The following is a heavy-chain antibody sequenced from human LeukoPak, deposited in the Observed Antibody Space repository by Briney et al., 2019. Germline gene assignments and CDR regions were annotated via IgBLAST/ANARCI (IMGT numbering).Heavy chain of an antibody. Sequence: GGSLRLSCAASTFSFRNFAMSWVRLAPGKGLEWVSGISDSGHRTDYADSVEGRFTISRDNSKNTLYLQMDSLRAEDTALYYCARKKWEPTSNDAFDIWGQGTMVTVSS. CDR1: TFSFRNFA. V-gene: IGHV3-23*01. D-gene: IGHD1-26*01. CDR2: ISDSGHRT. J-gene: IGHJ3*02. CDR3: ARKKWEPTSNDAFDI.